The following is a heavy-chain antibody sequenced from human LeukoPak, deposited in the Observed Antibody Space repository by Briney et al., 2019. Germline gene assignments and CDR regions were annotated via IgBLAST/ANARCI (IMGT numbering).Heavy chain of an antibody. CDR1: GGSISSSSYY. CDR3: ARGRLYEWFGELLSPIDY. J-gene: IGHJ4*02. V-gene: IGHV4-39*07. Sequence: SETLSLTCTVSGGSISSSSYYWGWIRQPPGKGLEWIGSIYYSGSTYYNPSLKSRVTISVDTSKNQFSLKLSSVTAADTAVYYCARGRLYEWFGELLSPIDYWGQGTLVTVSS. D-gene: IGHD3-10*01. CDR2: IYYSGST.